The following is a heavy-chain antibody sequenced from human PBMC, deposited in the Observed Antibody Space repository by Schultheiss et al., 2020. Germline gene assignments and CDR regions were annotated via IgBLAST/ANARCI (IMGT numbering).Heavy chain of an antibody. Sequence: SETLSLTCTVSGGSIGSYYWSWIRQPPGKALEFIGYVYYTGSANYSPSLKNRVTISVDTSKNQFHLKLFSVTAADTAVYYCASGVSRQQLHCFDPWGQGNLGTVSS. CDR2: VYYTGSA. V-gene: IGHV4-59*01. J-gene: IGHJ5*02. CDR3: ASGVSRQQLHCFDP. CDR1: GGSIGSYY. D-gene: IGHD6-13*01.